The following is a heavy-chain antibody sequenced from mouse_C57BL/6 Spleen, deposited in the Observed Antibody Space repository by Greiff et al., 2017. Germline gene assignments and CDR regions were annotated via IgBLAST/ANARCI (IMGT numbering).Heavy chain of an antibody. D-gene: IGHD4-1*01. CDR1: VFSLTSYG. CDR3: ARAANWGGDY. V-gene: IGHV2-2*01. Sequence: VQLQQSGPGLVQPSQSLSITCTVSVFSLTSYGVHWVRQSPGKGLEWLGVIWSGGSTDYNAAFISRLSISKDNSKSQVFFKMNSLQADDTAIYYCARAANWGGDYWGQGTTLTVSS. CDR2: IWSGGST. J-gene: IGHJ2*01.